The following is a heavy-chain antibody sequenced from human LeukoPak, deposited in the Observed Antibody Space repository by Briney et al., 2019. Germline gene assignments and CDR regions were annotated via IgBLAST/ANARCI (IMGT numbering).Heavy chain of an antibody. Sequence: GGSLRLSCAASGFTFSSYEMNWVRQAPGKGLEWVSSISSSSSYIYYADSVKGRFTISRDNAKNSLYLQMNSLRAEDTAVYYCARSFGRDGGDYWGQGTLVTVSS. D-gene: IGHD2/OR15-2a*01. V-gene: IGHV3-21*01. CDR3: ARSFGRDGGDY. CDR2: ISSSSSYI. CDR1: GFTFSSYE. J-gene: IGHJ4*02.